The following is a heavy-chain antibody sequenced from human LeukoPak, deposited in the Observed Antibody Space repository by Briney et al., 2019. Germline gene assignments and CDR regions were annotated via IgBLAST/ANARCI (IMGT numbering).Heavy chain of an antibody. V-gene: IGHV3-23*01. CDR1: RYTFRSFG. J-gene: IGHJ6*04. Sequence: VGSLGVSCAASRYTFRSFGMSRVRHAPGGGLQCVSAISSSGGGAYSADSGRGRFTISRDNAKNTLYLQMNSLRAEDTAVYYCAELGITMIGGVWGKGTTVTISS. CDR2: ISSSGGGA. D-gene: IGHD3-10*02. CDR3: AELGITMIGGV.